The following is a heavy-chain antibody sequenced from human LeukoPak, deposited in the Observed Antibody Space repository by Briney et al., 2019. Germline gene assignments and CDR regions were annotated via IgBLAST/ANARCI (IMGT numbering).Heavy chain of an antibody. V-gene: IGHV1-18*01. Sequence: GASVKVSCKASGYTFTSYVISWVRQTPGQGLEWMGWISAYNGNTNYAQKLQGRVTMTTDTSTSTAYMELRSLRSDDTAVYYCARVGYCSSTSCSNWFDPWGQGTLVTVSS. J-gene: IGHJ5*02. CDR1: GYTFTSYV. CDR2: ISAYNGNT. CDR3: ARVGYCSSTSCSNWFDP. D-gene: IGHD2-2*01.